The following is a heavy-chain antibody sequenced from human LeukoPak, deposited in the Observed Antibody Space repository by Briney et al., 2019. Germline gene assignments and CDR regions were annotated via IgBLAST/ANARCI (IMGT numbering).Heavy chain of an antibody. CDR1: EFTFSSYW. CDR2: IKQDGSEK. D-gene: IGHD6-13*01. CDR3: ARDRSAAGLFDS. V-gene: IGHV3-7*04. J-gene: IGHJ4*02. Sequence: GGSLRLSCAASEFTFSSYWMSWVRQAPGKGLEWVANIKQDGSEKNYVDSVKGRFTISRDNAKNSLYLHMNSLRAEDTAVYYCARDRSAAGLFDSWGQGTLVTVSS.